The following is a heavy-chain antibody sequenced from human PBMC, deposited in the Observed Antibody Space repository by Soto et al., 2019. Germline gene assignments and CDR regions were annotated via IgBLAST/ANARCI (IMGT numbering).Heavy chain of an antibody. J-gene: IGHJ4*02. D-gene: IGHD3-3*01. CDR3: AKSEHYDFFGYFDD. V-gene: IGHV3-30*18. CDR2: ISHDGSNI. Sequence: XGSLRVSCAGSGFTFRSYSMHWVRQAPGKGLEWVAVISHDGSNIYYANSVKGRFTISRDNSKNTLYLQMNSLRAEDTAVYYCAKSEHYDFFGYFDDWGQGTLVTVSS. CDR1: GFTFRSYS.